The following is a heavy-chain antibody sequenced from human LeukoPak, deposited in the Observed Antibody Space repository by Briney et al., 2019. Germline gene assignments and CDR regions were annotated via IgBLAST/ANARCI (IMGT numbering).Heavy chain of an antibody. CDR1: GYTFTGYY. V-gene: IGHV1-2*02. D-gene: IGHD6-13*01. J-gene: IGHJ4*02. Sequence: ASVKVSCKASGYTFTGYYMHWVRQAPGQGLEWMGWINPNSGGTNYAQKFQGRVTMTRDTSISTAYMELSRLRSDDTAVYYCARVPDSIAAAHYFDYWGQGTLVTVSS. CDR2: INPNSGGT. CDR3: ARVPDSIAAAHYFDY.